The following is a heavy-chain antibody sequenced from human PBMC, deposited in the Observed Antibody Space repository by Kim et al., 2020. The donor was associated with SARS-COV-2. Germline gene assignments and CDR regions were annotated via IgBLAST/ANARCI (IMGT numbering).Heavy chain of an antibody. Sequence: TYCRDTEKARHTRSRNTAKTPLYLQMNSLRAEDTAVYYCAKVASTHFDYWGQGTLVTVSS. D-gene: IGHD1-26*01. CDR3: AKVASTHFDY. CDR2: T. V-gene: IGHV3-23*01. J-gene: IGHJ4*02.